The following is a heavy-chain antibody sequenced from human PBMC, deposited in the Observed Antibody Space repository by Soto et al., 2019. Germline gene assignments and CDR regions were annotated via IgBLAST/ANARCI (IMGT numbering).Heavy chain of an antibody. CDR1: GGSISSSNW. CDR3: ARVLGVSKTGPGGHYFDY. V-gene: IGHV4-4*02. J-gene: IGHJ4*02. Sequence: QVQLQESGPGLVKPSGTLSLTCAVSGGSISSSNWWSWVRQPPGKGLEWIGEIYHSGSTNYNPSLKGGVTISVDKSKNQFSLKLSSVTAADTAVYYCARVLGVSKTGPGGHYFDYWGQGTLVTVSS. CDR2: IYHSGST. D-gene: IGHD3-16*01.